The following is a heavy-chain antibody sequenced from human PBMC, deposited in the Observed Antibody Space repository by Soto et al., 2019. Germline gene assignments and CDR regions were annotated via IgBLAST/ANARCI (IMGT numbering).Heavy chain of an antibody. Sequence: SETLSLTCTVSGGSISSYSWSWIRQPPGKGLEWIGYVYYSGSTNYHPTLKSRVTISIDTSKNQFSLKLSSVTAADTAVYYCARDSSSWHDAFDIWGQGTMVTVSS. CDR1: GGSISSYS. V-gene: IGHV4-59*01. CDR3: ARDSSSWHDAFDI. CDR2: VYYSGST. D-gene: IGHD6-13*01. J-gene: IGHJ3*02.